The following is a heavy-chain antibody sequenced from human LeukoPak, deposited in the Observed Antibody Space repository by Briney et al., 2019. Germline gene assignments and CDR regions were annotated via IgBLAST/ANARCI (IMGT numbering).Heavy chain of an antibody. J-gene: IGHJ6*03. Sequence: SETLSLTCTVSGGSLSSYYWSWIRQPPGKGLEWIGYIYYSGSTNYNPSLKSRVTISVDTSKNQFSLKLSSVTAADTAVYYCARVITMVRGVIKGLGYMDVWGKGTTVTVSS. V-gene: IGHV4-59*01. CDR1: GGSLSSYY. CDR3: ARVITMVRGVIKGLGYMDV. D-gene: IGHD3-10*01. CDR2: IYYSGST.